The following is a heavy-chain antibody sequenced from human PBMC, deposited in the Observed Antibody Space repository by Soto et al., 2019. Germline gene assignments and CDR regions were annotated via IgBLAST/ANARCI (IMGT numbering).Heavy chain of an antibody. Sequence: ETLSLTCTVSGGSISSYYWSWIRQPPGKGLEWIGYIYYSGSTNYDPSLKSRVTISVDTSKNQFSLKLNSMTAADTAVYYCARHNYGSGSTYFDEWGQGTLVTVSS. V-gene: IGHV4-59*08. J-gene: IGHJ4*02. CDR1: GGSISSYY. D-gene: IGHD3-10*01. CDR2: IYYSGST. CDR3: ARHNYGSGSTYFDE.